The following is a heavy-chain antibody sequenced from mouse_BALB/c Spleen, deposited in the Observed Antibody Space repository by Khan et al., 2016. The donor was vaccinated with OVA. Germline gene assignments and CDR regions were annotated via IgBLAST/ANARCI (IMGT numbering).Heavy chain of an antibody. V-gene: IGHV3-2*02. CDR3: ARTARIKY. D-gene: IGHD1-2*01. CDR2: ISYSGST. CDR1: GYSITSGYG. J-gene: IGHJ2*01. Sequence: EVQLQESGPGLVKPSQSLSLTCTVTGYSITSGYGWNWIRQPPGNKLEWMGYISYSGSTKYNPSFKSRITITRDTSKNQSYLQLNTVTTEDTATYDCARTARIKYWGQGTTLTVSS.